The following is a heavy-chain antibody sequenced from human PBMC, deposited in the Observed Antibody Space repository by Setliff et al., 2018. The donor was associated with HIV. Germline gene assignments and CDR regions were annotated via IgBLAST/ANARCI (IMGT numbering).Heavy chain of an antibody. V-gene: IGHV4-34*01. D-gene: IGHD3-10*01. J-gene: IGHJ4*02. Sequence: SETLSLTCTVSGGSINTYYWTWIRYTPGRGLQWIGQIDHSGSTNYNPSLKSRVTLSVDASKNQFSLKVKSVTAADTATYYCAKKGRYYYGSGVTTDYFDDWGQGTPVTVSS. CDR3: AKKGRYYYGSGVTTDYFDD. CDR1: GGSINTYY. CDR2: IDHSGST.